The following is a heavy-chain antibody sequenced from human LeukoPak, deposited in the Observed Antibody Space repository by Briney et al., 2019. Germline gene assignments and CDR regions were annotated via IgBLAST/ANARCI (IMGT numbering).Heavy chain of an antibody. CDR3: ARDGWPGSSYYRPFDY. D-gene: IGHD3-10*01. CDR2: ISSGSNYI. V-gene: IGHV3-21*01. J-gene: IGHJ4*02. Sequence: GGSLRLSCAASGFTVSNNFMSWVRQAPGKGLEWVSSISSGSNYIYYADSVKGRFIISRDNAENSLHLQMNSLRAEDTAVYYCARDGWPGSSYYRPFDYWGQGTLVTVSS. CDR1: GFTVSNNF.